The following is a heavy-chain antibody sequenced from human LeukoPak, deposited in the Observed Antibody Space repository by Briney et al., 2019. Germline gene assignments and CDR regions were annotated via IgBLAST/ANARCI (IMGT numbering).Heavy chain of an antibody. J-gene: IGHJ4*02. CDR1: GFTFSSYW. CDR3: ARDEYLWVVIQLGLFDY. V-gene: IGHV3-74*01. Sequence: GGSLRLSCAASGFTFSSYWMHWVRQVPGKGLVLVSRINRDGGTTGYSDSVKGRFTISRDNAKNTLYLQMNSLRAEDTAVYYCARDEYLWVVIQLGLFDYWGQGTLVTVSS. CDR2: INRDGGTT. D-gene: IGHD2-2*01.